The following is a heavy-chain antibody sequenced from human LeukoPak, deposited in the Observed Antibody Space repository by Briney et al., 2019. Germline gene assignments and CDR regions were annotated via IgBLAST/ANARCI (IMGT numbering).Heavy chain of an antibody. J-gene: IGHJ6*03. CDR3: ARGPRIAASPRGYYYYYMDV. V-gene: IGHV4-34*01. Sequence: PSETLSLTRAVYGGSFSGYYWSWIRQPPGKGLEWIGEINHSGSTNYNPSLKSRVTISVDTSKNQFSLKLSSVTAADTAVYYCARGPRIAASPRGYYYYYMDVWGKGTTVTVSS. D-gene: IGHD6-6*01. CDR2: INHSGST. CDR1: GGSFSGYY.